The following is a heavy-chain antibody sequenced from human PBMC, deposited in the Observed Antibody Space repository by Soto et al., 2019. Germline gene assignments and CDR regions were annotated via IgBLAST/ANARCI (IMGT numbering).Heavy chain of an antibody. Sequence: QVQLQESGPGLVKPSETLSLTCTVSGDSMTKYYWSWIRQPAGKGLEWIGRVYMSGSTNYNPSLKSRVTLSIDTSNNHVSLDLKSVTAADTAVYYCARTVGAAYYFDFWGQGALVTVSS. CDR3: ARTVGAAYYFDF. J-gene: IGHJ4*02. CDR2: VYMSGST. CDR1: GDSMTKYY. D-gene: IGHD1-26*01. V-gene: IGHV4-4*07.